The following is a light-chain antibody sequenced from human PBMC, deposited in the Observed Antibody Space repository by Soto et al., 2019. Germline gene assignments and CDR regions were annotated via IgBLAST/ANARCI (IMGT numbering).Light chain of an antibody. J-gene: IGKJ5*01. V-gene: IGKV1-5*02. CDR2: DVS. CDR1: QSVSRW. Sequence: DIQMTQSPSTLSPSVGDRVTIICRASQSVSRWLAWYQQKPGKTPKLLIFDVSSLESGIPSRFSGSGSGTEFTLTISGVQTDDFATSFCHQYNTYPVTFGQGTRLEIK. CDR3: HQYNTYPVT.